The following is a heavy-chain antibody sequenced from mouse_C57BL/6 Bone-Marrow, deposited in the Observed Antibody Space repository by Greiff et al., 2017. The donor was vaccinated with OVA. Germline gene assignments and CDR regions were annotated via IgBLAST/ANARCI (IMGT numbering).Heavy chain of an antibody. V-gene: IGHV2-6*03. Sequence: QVQLQQSGPGLVAPSQSLSITCTVSGFSLTSSGVHWVRQPPGKGLEWLVVIWSDGSTTYNSALKSRLSISKDNSKSHVILKMNSLQTDDTARYDCASNWDGSYAMDYWGQGTSVTVSS. CDR3: ASNWDGSYAMDY. J-gene: IGHJ4*01. CDR2: IWSDGST. D-gene: IGHD4-1*01. CDR1: GFSLTSSG.